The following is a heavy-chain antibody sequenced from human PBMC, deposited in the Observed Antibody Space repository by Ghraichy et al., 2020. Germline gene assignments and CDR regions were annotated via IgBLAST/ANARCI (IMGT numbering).Heavy chain of an antibody. Sequence: GGSLRLSCTASGFTFSRNAMSWVRQAPGKGLEWVSAISGSGYSTYYADSVKGRFTISRDNSKNTLYLQMNSLRAEDTAVYYCAKDPNIISVSFGMDVWGQGTTVVVSS. CDR1: GFTFSRNA. D-gene: IGHD3-10*01. V-gene: IGHV3-23*01. CDR3: AKDPNIISVSFGMDV. CDR2: ISGSGYST. J-gene: IGHJ6*02.